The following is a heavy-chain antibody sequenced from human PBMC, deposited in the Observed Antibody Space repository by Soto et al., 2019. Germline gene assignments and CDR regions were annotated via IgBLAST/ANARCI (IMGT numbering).Heavy chain of an antibody. CDR3: AARDYYDSSGYYSGPPPFDY. CDR1: GFTFTSSS. D-gene: IGHD3-22*01. Sequence: ASVKVSCKASGFTFTSSSVQWVRQARGQRREWIGWIVVGSGHTNYAQKFQERVTITRDMSTSTAYMDLSSLRSEDTAVYYCAARDYYDSSGYYSGPPPFDYWGQGTLVNVSS. J-gene: IGHJ4*02. CDR2: IVVGSGHT. V-gene: IGHV1-58*01.